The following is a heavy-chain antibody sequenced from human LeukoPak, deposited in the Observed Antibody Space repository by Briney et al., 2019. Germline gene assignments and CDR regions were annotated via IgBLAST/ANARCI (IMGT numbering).Heavy chain of an antibody. D-gene: IGHD3-22*01. CDR2: IIPIFGTA. CDR1: GGTFSSYA. Sequence: SVKVSCKASGGTFSSYAISWVRQAPGQGLEWMGGIIPIFGTANYAQKFQGRVTITADESTSTAYMELSSLRSEDTAVYYCARVRNPYYYDSSGYPDAFDIWGQGTMVTVSS. J-gene: IGHJ3*02. CDR3: ARVRNPYYYDSSGYPDAFDI. V-gene: IGHV1-69*13.